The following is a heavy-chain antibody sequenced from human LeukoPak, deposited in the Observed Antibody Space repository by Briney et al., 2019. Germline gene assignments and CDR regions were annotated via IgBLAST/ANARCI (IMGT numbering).Heavy chain of an antibody. CDR3: AKNPYGDYVLDYYYYMDV. CDR1: GFTFSSYG. V-gene: IGHV3-30*02. J-gene: IGHJ6*03. CDR2: IRYDGSNK. D-gene: IGHD4-17*01. Sequence: PGGSLRLSCAASGFTFSSYGMHWVRQAPGKGLEWVAFIRYDGSNKYYADSVKGRFTISRDNSKNTLYLQMNSLRAEDTAVYYCAKNPYGDYVLDYYYYMDVWGKGTTVTISS.